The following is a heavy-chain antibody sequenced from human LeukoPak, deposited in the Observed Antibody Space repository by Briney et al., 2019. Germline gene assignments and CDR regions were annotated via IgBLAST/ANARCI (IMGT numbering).Heavy chain of an antibody. J-gene: IGHJ4*02. CDR2: INNSSSII. CDR3: GKISITIFGVVDY. Sequence: PGGSLRLSCAASGFTFSYYSMNWVRQAPGKGLEWVSYINNSSSIIYYTDSVKGRFTISRDNAKNSLYLQMNSLRGEDTAVYYCGKISITIFGVVDYWGQGTLVTVSS. V-gene: IGHV3-48*04. CDR1: GFTFSYYS. D-gene: IGHD3-3*01.